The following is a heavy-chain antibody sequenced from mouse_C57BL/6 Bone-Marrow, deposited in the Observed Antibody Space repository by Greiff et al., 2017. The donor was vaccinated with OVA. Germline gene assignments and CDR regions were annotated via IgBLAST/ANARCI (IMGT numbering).Heavy chain of an antibody. CDR2: INSDGGST. D-gene: IGHD2-3*01. J-gene: IGHJ2*01. CDR3: ARRGFYDGYYEGYFDY. V-gene: IGHV5-2*01. Sequence: EVQLQQSGGGLVQPGESLKLSCESNEYEFPSHDMSWVRKTPEKRLELVAAINSDGGSTYYPDTMERRFIISRDNTKKTLYLQMSSLRSEDTALYYCARRGFYDGYYEGYFDYWGQGTTLTVSS. CDR1: EYEFPSHD.